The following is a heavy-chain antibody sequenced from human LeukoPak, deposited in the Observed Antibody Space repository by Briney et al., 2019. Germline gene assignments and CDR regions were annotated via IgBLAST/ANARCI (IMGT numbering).Heavy chain of an antibody. V-gene: IGHV3-7*01. CDR1: GFTFSSYW. J-gene: IGHJ4*02. CDR3: ASSSSSYIFDY. Sequence: GGSLRLSCAASGFTFSSYWMSWVRQAPGKGLEWVANIKQDGSEKYYVDSVKGRFTISRDNAKNSVYLQMNSLRAEDTAVYYCASSSSSYIFDYWGQGTLVTVPS. CDR2: IKQDGSEK. D-gene: IGHD2-2*02.